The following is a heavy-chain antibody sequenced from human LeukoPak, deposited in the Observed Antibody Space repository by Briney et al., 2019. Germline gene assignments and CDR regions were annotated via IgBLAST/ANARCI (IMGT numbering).Heavy chain of an antibody. J-gene: IGHJ3*02. D-gene: IGHD6-19*01. CDR2: IYYSGNT. CDR3: ATQAVAGTFDI. CDR1: GGSIRSSTYY. Sequence: SETLSLTCTVSGGSIRSSTYYWGWTRQPPGKGLEWIGSIYYSGNTYYNPSLKSRLTISVDTSKNQFSLRLSSVTAADTAVYYCATQAVAGTFDIWGQGTMVTVSS. V-gene: IGHV4-39*01.